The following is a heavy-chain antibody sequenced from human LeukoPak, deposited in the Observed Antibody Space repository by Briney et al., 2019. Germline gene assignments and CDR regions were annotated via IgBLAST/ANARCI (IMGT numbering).Heavy chain of an antibody. CDR1: GGSISSYY. CDR2: IYTSGST. V-gene: IGHV4-4*07. D-gene: IGHD3-3*01. J-gene: IGHJ4*02. Sequence: ETLSLTCTVSGGSISSYYWSWIRQPAGKGLEWIGRIYTSGSTNYNPSLKSRVTMSVDTSKNQFSLKLSSVTAADTAVYYCARDTEYYDFWSGSGPFDYWGQGTLVTVSS. CDR3: ARDTEYYDFWSGSGPFDY.